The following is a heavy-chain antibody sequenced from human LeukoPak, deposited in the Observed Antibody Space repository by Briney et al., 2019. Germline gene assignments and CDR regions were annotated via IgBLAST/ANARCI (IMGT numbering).Heavy chain of an antibody. CDR1: GGSISSGGYY. V-gene: IGHV4-31*03. J-gene: IGHJ4*02. D-gene: IGHD3-10*01. CDR2: IYYSGST. Sequence: PSETLSLTCTVSGGSISSGGYYWSWIRQHPGKGLEWIGYIYYSGSTYYNLSLKSRVTISVDTSKNQFSLKLSSVTAADTAVYYCARCGSGSYYSFDYWGQGTLVTVSS. CDR3: ARCGSGSYYSFDY.